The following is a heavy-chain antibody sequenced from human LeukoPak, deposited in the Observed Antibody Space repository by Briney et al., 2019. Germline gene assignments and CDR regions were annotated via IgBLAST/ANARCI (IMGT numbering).Heavy chain of an antibody. D-gene: IGHD1-1*01. CDR2: ISSSSSYI. J-gene: IGHJ6*04. CDR1: GFTFNSYN. CDR3: ARDPQGTTGTTGGMDV. Sequence: PGGSLTLSCAASGFTFNSYNMNWVRQAPGKGLEGVSSISSSSSYIYYADPVKGRFTISRDNAKHSLYLQMNSLRAEDTAVYYCARDPQGTTGTTGGMDVWGKGTTVTVSS. V-gene: IGHV3-21*01.